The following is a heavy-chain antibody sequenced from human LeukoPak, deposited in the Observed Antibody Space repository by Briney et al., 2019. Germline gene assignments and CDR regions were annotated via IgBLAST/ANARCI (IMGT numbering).Heavy chain of an antibody. J-gene: IGHJ4*02. D-gene: IGHD5-12*01. Sequence: ASVKVSCKTSGYTFSSYGISWVRQAPGQGLEWMGWISAYNGYTNYTQKLQGRVTMTTDTSTSTAYMELRSLRSDHTAVYYCARGGATTTIDYWGQGTLVTVSS. CDR3: ARGGATTTIDY. CDR2: ISAYNGYT. V-gene: IGHV1-18*01. CDR1: GYTFSSYG.